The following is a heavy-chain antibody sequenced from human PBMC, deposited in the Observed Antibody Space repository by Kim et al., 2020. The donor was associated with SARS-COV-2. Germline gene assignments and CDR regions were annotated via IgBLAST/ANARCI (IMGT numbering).Heavy chain of an antibody. D-gene: IGHD3-22*01. CDR3: TSKYYYDTSGYYYADW. J-gene: IGHJ4*02. V-gene: IGHV4-38-2*01. CDR2: IHQSGST. CDR1: DHSTSSGYY. Sequence: SETLSLTCAVADHSTSSGYYWGWIRQPPEKGPEWIGSIHQSGSTYYNPSLKSRVIISIDTSKNQFSLRLNSVTAADTAVYYCTSKYYYDTSGYYYADWWGQGTLVTVSS.